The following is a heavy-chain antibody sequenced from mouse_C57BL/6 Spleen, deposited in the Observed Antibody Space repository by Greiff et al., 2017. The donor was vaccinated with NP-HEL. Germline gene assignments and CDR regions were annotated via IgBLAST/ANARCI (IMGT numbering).Heavy chain of an antibody. CDR1: GYTFTTYP. Sequence: LVESGAELVKPGASVKMSCKASGYTFTTYPIEWMKQNHGKSLEWIGNFHPYNDDTKYNEKFKGKATLTVEKSSSTVYLELSRLTSDDSAVYYCARGGYDYDGFAYWGQGTLVTVSA. CDR3: ARGGYDYDGFAY. CDR2: FHPYNDDT. D-gene: IGHD2-4*01. J-gene: IGHJ3*01. V-gene: IGHV1-47*01.